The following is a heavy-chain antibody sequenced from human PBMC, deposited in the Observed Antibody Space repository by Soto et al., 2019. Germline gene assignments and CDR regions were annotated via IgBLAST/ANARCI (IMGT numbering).Heavy chain of an antibody. Sequence: QVQLRESGPGLVRPSETLSLTCTVSGGSITGYYWSWIRQPPGKGLEWIGYIYDSATTTYNAALKSRVTISEDTSNNQFSLNLRSVTAADTAVYYCARRNYGEEGYFFDFWGQGLLVTVSS. D-gene: IGHD4-17*01. J-gene: IGHJ4*02. V-gene: IGHV4-59*08. CDR3: ARRNYGEEGYFFDF. CDR2: IYDSATT. CDR1: GGSITGYY.